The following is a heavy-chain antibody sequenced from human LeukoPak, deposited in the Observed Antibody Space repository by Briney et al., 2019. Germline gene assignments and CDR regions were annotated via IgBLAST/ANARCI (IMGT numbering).Heavy chain of an antibody. CDR1: GYTFTSYD. J-gene: IGHJ4*02. D-gene: IGHD2-2*01. V-gene: IGHV1-8*01. CDR3: ATDRGGVVVPAATTFDY. CDR2: MNPNSGNT. Sequence: ASVKVSCKASGYTFTSYDINWVRQATGQGLEWMGWMNPNSGNTGYAQKFQGRVTMTEDTSTDTAYMELSSLRSEDTAVYYCATDRGGVVVPAATTFDYWGQGTLVTVSS.